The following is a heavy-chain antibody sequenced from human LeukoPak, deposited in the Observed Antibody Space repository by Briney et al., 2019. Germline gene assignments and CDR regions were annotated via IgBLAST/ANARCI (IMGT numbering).Heavy chain of an antibody. D-gene: IGHD6-13*01. CDR1: GYSFTSYW. J-gene: IGHJ4*02. CDR2: IYPGDSDT. CDR3: ARHGGQQNGFDY. Sequence: GEPLKISCKGSGYSFTSYWIGWVRQIPGKGLEWKGIIYPGDSDTRYSPPIQGKVTISADKSSSTAYLQWSSLKASDTAMYYCARHGGQQNGFDYWGQGTLVTVSS. V-gene: IGHV5-51*01.